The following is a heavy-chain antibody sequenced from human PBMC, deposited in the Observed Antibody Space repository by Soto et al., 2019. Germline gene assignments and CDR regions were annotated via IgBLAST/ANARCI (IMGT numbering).Heavy chain of an antibody. CDR1: GYTFTSYY. V-gene: IGHV1-46*01. J-gene: IGHJ6*02. D-gene: IGHD3-22*01. Sequence: QVQLVQSGAEVKKPGASVKVSCKASGYTFTSYYMHWVRQAPGQGLEWMGIINPSGGSTSYAQKFQRRVTMTRHTSTSTVYMELSSLRSEDTALYYCARDGTYDRHYYYGMDVWGQGTTVTVSS. CDR2: INPSGGST. CDR3: ARDGTYDRHYYYGMDV.